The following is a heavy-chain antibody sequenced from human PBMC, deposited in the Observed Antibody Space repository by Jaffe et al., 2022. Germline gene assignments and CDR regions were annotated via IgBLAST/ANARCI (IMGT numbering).Heavy chain of an antibody. Sequence: EVQLLESGGGLVQPGGSLRLSCAASGFTFSAYAMTWVRQVPGKGLEWVAVIKSSGGSTYHADSVKGRFTISRDNSKNTVDLQMDSLRVDDTAVYYCAKEPSGFTTFGGAIATGEYFDFWGQGILVTVSS. CDR2: IKSSGGST. CDR3: AKEPSGFTTFGGAIATGEYFDF. J-gene: IGHJ4*02. D-gene: IGHD3-16*02. V-gene: IGHV3-23*01. CDR1: GFTFSAYA.